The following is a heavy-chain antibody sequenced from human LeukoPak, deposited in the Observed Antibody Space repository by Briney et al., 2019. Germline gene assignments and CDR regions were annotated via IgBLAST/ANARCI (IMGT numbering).Heavy chain of an antibody. CDR3: ARDPDLYYYDSSGYLNQYYYYYGMDV. Sequence: ASVKVSCKASGYTFTSYAMHWVRQAPGQRLEWMGWINAGNGNTKYSQKFQGRVTITRDTSASTAYMELSSLRSEDTAVYYCARDPDLYYYDSSGYLNQYYYYYGMDVWAKGPRSPSP. J-gene: IGHJ6*02. D-gene: IGHD3-22*01. CDR2: INAGNGNT. CDR1: GYTFTSYA. V-gene: IGHV1-3*01.